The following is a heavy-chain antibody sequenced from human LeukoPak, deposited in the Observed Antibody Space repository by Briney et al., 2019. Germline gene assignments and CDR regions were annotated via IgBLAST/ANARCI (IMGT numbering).Heavy chain of an antibody. V-gene: IGHV3-30*02. D-gene: IGHD6-13*01. CDR3: AKCYGSSAAGTY. CDR1: GFTFSSYG. J-gene: IGHJ4*02. Sequence: GVSLRLSCAASGFTFSSYGMHWVRQAPGKGLEWAAFIRYDGSNKYYADSVKGRFTISRDNSKNTLYLQMNSLRAEDTAVYYCAKCYGSSAAGTYWGQGTLVTVSS. CDR2: IRYDGSNK.